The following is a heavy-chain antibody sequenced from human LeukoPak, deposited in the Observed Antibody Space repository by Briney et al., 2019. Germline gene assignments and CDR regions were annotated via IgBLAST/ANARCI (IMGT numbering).Heavy chain of an antibody. V-gene: IGHV3-9*01. J-gene: IGHJ4*02. CDR2: ISWNSGSI. D-gene: IGHD6-6*01. CDR3: AKAIDSGSSSGFDY. CDR1: GFTFDVYA. Sequence: AGGSLRLSCAASGFTFDVYAMHWVRQAPGKGLEWVSGISWNSGSIGYADSVKGRFTISRDNAKNSLYLQMNSLRAEDTALYYCAKAIDSGSSSGFDYWGQGTLVTVSS.